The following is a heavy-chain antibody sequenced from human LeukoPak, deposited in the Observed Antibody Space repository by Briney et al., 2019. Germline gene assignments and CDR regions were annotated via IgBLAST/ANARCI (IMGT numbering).Heavy chain of an antibody. Sequence: SETLSLTCTVSGGSISSYYWSWIRQPPGKGLEWIGYIYYSGSTNYNPSLKSRVTISVDTSKNQFSLKLSSVTAADTAVYYCARSRYYYYGMDVWGQGTTVTVSS. CDR3: ARSRYYYYGMDV. CDR2: IYYSGST. V-gene: IGHV4-59*08. CDR1: GGSISSYY. J-gene: IGHJ6*02.